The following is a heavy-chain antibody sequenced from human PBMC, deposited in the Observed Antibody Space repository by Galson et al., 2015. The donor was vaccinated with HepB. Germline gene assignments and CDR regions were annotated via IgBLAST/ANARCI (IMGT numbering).Heavy chain of an antibody. CDR3: SLWFFDCFIATDV. CDR1: GSTFTSFY. D-gene: IGHD3-9*01. Sequence: SVKVSCKASGSTFTSFYVEWVRQAPGQGLEWMGIINPSDGRTNSAQKFQDRVTLTRDTSTSTVYMELSSLTSEDTAVYYCSLWFFDCFIATDVWDQGATVTVSS. CDR2: INPSDGRT. J-gene: IGHJ6*01. V-gene: IGHV1-46*01.